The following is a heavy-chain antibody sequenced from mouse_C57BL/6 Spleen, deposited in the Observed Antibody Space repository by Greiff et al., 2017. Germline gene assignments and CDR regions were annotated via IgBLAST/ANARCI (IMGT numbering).Heavy chain of an antibody. CDR2: IDPETGGT. V-gene: IGHV1-15*01. J-gene: IGHJ3*01. CDR3: TSSNWAWFAY. D-gene: IGHD4-1*01. CDR1: GYTFTDYE. Sequence: QVQLKESGAELVRPGASVTLSCKASGYTFTDYEMHWVQQTPVHGLEWIGAIDPETGGTAYNQKFKGKAILTADNSSSTAYMELRSLTSEDSAVYYCTSSNWAWFAYWGQGTLVTVSA.